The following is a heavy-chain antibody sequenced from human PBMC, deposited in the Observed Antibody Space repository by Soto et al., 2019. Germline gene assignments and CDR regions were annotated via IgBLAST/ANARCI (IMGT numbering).Heavy chain of an antibody. CDR2: IIPIFGTA. Sequence: QVQLVQSGAEVKKPGSSVKVSCKASGGTFSSYAISWVRQAPGQGLEWMGGIIPIFGTANYAQKFQGRVTITADESTSTAYMELSSRRSEDTAVYYCARGSSSWAEGYFDYWGQGTLVTVSS. V-gene: IGHV1-69*01. D-gene: IGHD6-13*01. J-gene: IGHJ4*02. CDR3: ARGSSSWAEGYFDY. CDR1: GGTFSSYA.